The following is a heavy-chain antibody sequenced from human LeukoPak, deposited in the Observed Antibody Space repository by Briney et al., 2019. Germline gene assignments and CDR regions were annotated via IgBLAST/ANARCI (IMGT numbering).Heavy chain of an antibody. CDR1: DDSFSSHY. J-gene: IGHJ3*02. CDR3: ARDLVTVTKGFDI. CDR2: ISYIGST. Sequence: SETLSLTCAVSDDSFSSHYWTWIRQPPGKGPEWIGYISYIGSTNYNPSLKSRVTISIDTSKNQFSLKLSSVTAADTAVYYCARDLVTVTKGFDIWGQGTMVSVSS. D-gene: IGHD4-17*01. V-gene: IGHV4-59*11.